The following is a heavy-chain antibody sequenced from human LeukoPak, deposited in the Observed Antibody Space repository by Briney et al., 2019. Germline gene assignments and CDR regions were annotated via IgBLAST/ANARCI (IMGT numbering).Heavy chain of an antibody. CDR2: IRGDGGSS. J-gene: IGHJ4*02. D-gene: IGHD5-12*01. Sequence: PGGSLRLSCAASGFTFSSYAMSWVRHAPGKGLELVSLIRGDGGSSHYADSVKGRFTISRDNSKNTVYLQMNSLRAEDTAIYYCARVIPEATLRGDYFDYWGQGALVTVSS. CDR1: GFTFSSYA. CDR3: ARVIPEATLRGDYFDY. V-gene: IGHV3-23*01.